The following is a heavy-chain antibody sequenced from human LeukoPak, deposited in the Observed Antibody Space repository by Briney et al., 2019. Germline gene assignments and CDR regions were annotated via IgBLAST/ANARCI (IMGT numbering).Heavy chain of an antibody. Sequence: PSETLSLTCTVSGGSISTYYYTWIRQPAGKGLEWIGRIYSSGSTNYNPSLESRVTMSVETSKNQFSLILSSVTASDTAVYYCARKNSDGWYFDYWGQGTLVTVSS. CDR1: GGSISTYY. CDR2: IYSSGST. CDR3: ARKNSDGWYFDY. V-gene: IGHV4-4*07. J-gene: IGHJ4*02. D-gene: IGHD6-19*01.